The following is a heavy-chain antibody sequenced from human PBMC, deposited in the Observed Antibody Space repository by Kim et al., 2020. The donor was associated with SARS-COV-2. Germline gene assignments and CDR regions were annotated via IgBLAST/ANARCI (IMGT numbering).Heavy chain of an antibody. J-gene: IGHJ4*02. CDR2: IYYSGST. CDR3: ARDGRLKYGHDY. Sequence: SETLSLTCTVSGGSVSSGNYNWSWTRQPPGKGLEWIGYIYYSGSTNYNPSLKSRVTISVDTSKNQFSLKLSSVTAADTAVYYCARDGRLKYGHDYWGQGTLVTVSS. CDR1: GGSVSSGNYN. D-gene: IGHD1-26*01. V-gene: IGHV4-61*01.